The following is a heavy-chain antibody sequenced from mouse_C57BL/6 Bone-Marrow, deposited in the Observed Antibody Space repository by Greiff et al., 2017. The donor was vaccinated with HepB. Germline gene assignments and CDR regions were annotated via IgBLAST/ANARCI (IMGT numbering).Heavy chain of an antibody. J-gene: IGHJ1*03. Sequence: LQPGAELVKPGASVKMSCKASGYTFTSYWITWVKQRPGQGLEWIGDIYPGSGSTNYNEKFKSKATLTVDTSSSTAYMQLSSLTSEDSAVYYCASGFYYYGSSPYFDVWGTGTTVTVSS. V-gene: IGHV1-55*01. CDR1: GYTFTSYW. CDR3: ASGFYYYGSSPYFDV. D-gene: IGHD1-1*01. CDR2: IYPGSGST.